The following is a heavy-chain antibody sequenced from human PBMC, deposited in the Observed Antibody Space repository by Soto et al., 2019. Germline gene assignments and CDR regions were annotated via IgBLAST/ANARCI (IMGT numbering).Heavy chain of an antibody. CDR2: ISANNDNL. Sequence: ASVKVSCKASGYTFTSYGISWVRQAPGQGLEWMGCISANNDNLNYAQKLQGRVTMTTDTSTSTAYMELRSLRSDDTAVYFCARGGRFSVTTLHGMDVWGQGTTVTVS. CDR1: GYTFTSYG. J-gene: IGHJ6*02. CDR3: ARGGRFSVTTLHGMDV. D-gene: IGHD4-4*01. V-gene: IGHV1-18*01.